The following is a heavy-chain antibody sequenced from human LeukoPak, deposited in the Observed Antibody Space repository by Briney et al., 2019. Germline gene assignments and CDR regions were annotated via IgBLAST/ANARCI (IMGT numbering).Heavy chain of an antibody. Sequence: PGGSLRLSCAASGFTFDDYAMHWVRQAPGKGLEWVSGISWNSGSIGYADSVKGRFTISRDNAKNSLYLQMNSLRAEDTAVYYCARDSNSPYGGITDWGQGTLVTVSS. J-gene: IGHJ4*02. CDR2: ISWNSGSI. V-gene: IGHV3-9*01. D-gene: IGHD4-23*01. CDR3: ARDSNSPYGGITD. CDR1: GFTFDDYA.